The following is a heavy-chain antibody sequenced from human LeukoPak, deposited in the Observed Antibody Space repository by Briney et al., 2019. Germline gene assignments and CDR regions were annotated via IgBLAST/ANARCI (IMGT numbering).Heavy chain of an antibody. D-gene: IGHD6-6*01. Sequence: GGSLRLSCAASGFTFTNYAMSWVRQAPGKGLEWVSSGHSDGTTYYADSVKGRFTISRDNSKNTLSLQMNSLRAEDTAVYYCAKGSRIAARPTIWFDSWGQGTLVTVSS. V-gene: IGHV3-23*01. CDR1: GFTFTNYA. CDR2: SGHSDGTT. J-gene: IGHJ5*01. CDR3: AKGSRIAARPTIWFDS.